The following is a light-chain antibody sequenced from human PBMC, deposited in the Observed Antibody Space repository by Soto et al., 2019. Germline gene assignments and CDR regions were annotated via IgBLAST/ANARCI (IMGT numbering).Light chain of an antibody. J-gene: IGKJ1*01. CDR2: KAS. CDR1: QSISSW. Sequence: DIQMTQSPSTLSKSVGDRDTITCRASQSISSWLAWYQQKPGKAPKLLIYKASSLESGVPSRFSGSGSGTEFTLTISSLQPDDFATHYCQQYNSYSQGTFGQGTKVEIK. V-gene: IGKV1-5*03. CDR3: QQYNSYSQGT.